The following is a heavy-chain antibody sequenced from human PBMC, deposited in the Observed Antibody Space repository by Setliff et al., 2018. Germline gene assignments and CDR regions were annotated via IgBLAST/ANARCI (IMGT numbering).Heavy chain of an antibody. CDR2: INPDGSEK. V-gene: IGHV3-7*01. D-gene: IGHD3-10*01. J-gene: IGHJ4*02. CDR1: GFTYNNDW. CDR3: FGAGTCSY. Sequence: GGSLRLSCGASGFTYNNDWVSWVRQAPGKGLGWLASINPDGSEKYYVDSVKGRFTISRDNAKNSLSLQMNSLRTGDTAVYYCFGAGTCSYWGQGTQVTVSS.